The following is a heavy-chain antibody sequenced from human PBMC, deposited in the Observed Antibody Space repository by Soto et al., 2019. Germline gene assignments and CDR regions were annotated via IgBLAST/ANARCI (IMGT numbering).Heavy chain of an antibody. V-gene: IGHV4-30-4*01. CDR3: ARDLIRITMIVVVPTGYYYGMDV. CDR1: GGSISSGDYY. Sequence: PSETLSLTCTVSGGSISSGDYYWSWIRQPPGKGLEWIGYIYYSGSTYYNPSLKSRVTISVDTSMNQFSLKLSSVTAADTAVYYCARDLIRITMIVVVPTGYYYGMDVWGQGTTVTVSS. CDR2: IYYSGST. J-gene: IGHJ6*02. D-gene: IGHD3-22*01.